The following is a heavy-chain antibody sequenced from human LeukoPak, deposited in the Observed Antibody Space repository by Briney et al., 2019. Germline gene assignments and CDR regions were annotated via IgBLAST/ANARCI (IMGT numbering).Heavy chain of an antibody. CDR1: GGTFSSYA. Sequence: ASVKVSCKASGGTFSSYAISWVRQAPGQGLEWMGGIIPIFGTANYAQKFQGRVTITADESTSTAYMELSSLRSEDTAVYYCATDSIKGVRFLGYWGQGTLVTVSS. CDR3: ATDSIKGVRFLGY. J-gene: IGHJ4*02. V-gene: IGHV1-69*13. CDR2: IIPIFGTA. D-gene: IGHD3-3*01.